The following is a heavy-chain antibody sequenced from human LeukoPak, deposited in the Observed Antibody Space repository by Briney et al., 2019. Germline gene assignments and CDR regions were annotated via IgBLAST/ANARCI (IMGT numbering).Heavy chain of an antibody. V-gene: IGHV3-30*04. CDR3: ANGDYTYYYMDV. CDR1: GFTFSSYA. J-gene: IGHJ6*03. Sequence: GGSLRLSCAASGFTFSSYAMHWVRQAPGKGLEWVAVISYDGSNKYYADSVKGRFTISRDNSKNTLYLQMNSLRAEDTAVYYCANGDYTYYYMDVWGKGTTVAISS. D-gene: IGHD4-17*01. CDR2: ISYDGSNK.